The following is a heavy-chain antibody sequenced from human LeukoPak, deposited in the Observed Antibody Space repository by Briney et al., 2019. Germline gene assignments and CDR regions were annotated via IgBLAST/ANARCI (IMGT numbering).Heavy chain of an antibody. CDR1: GYTFTGYY. V-gene: IGHV1-2*02. D-gene: IGHD6-13*01. CDR3: ATDAKGIAAAGYYFDY. J-gene: IGHJ4*02. Sequence: ASVKVSCKASGYTFTGYYIHWVRQAPGQGLEWMGWINPNSGGTNYAQKFQGRVTMTRDTSISAAYMELSRLRSDDTAVYYCATDAKGIAAAGYYFDYWGQGTLVTVSS. CDR2: INPNSGGT.